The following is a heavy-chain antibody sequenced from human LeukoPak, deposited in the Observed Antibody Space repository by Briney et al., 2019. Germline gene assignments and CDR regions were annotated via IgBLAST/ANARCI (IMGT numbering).Heavy chain of an antibody. V-gene: IGHV4-34*01. CDR3: ARHKTGARGFDI. CDR2: INHSGTT. CDR1: GGSISTYY. D-gene: IGHD3-10*01. J-gene: IGHJ3*02. Sequence: PSETLSLTCTVSGGSISTYYWSWIRQPPGKGLEWIGEINHSGTTSYDPSLKSRLTISVDTSKDQFSLKLTSVTAADTAVFYCARHKTGARGFDIWGQGTMVTVSS.